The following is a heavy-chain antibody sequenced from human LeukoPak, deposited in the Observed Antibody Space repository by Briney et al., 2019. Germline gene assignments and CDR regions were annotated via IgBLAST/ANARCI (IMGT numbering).Heavy chain of an antibody. D-gene: IGHD5-12*01. V-gene: IGHV3-69-1*01. CDR3: ARDQGSGYDLVPYYEYYMDV. CDR2: ISSSNNI. J-gene: IGHJ6*03. Sequence: GGSLRLSCAASGFTFSIYNMNWVRQAPGKGLEWVSSISSSNNIYYADSVKGRFSIPRDNAKNSLYLQMNSLRAEDTAVYYCARDQGSGYDLVPYYEYYMDVWGTGTTVTVSS. CDR1: GFTFSIYN.